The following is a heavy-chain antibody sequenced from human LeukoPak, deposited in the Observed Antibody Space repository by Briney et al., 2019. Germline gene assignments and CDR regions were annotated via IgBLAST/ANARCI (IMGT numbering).Heavy chain of an antibody. Sequence: ALVKVSCKASGYTFTGYYMHWVRQAPGQGLEWMGWINPNSGGTNYAHKFQGRVTMTRDTSISTADMEPSRLRSDDTAVYYCAREAYDYVWGSYRRIGYWGQGTLVTVSS. CDR2: INPNSGGT. J-gene: IGHJ4*02. V-gene: IGHV1-2*02. CDR3: AREAYDYVWGSYRRIGY. D-gene: IGHD3-16*02. CDR1: GYTFTGYY.